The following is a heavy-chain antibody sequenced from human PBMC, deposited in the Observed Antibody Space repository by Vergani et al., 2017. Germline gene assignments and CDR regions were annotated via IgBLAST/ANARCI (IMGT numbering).Heavy chain of an antibody. J-gene: IGHJ4*02. Sequence: QVQLVQSGAEVKKPGASVKVSCKASGYNFTGYYMHWVRQAPGQGLEWMGWINPNSGGTNYAQKFQGRFTMTRDPSISTAYMELSRLRPNDTAVYYCARYRRELWAYYFDYWGQGTLVTVSS. CDR2: INPNSGGT. D-gene: IGHD1-26*01. V-gene: IGHV1-2*02. CDR3: ARYRRELWAYYFDY. CDR1: GYNFTGYY.